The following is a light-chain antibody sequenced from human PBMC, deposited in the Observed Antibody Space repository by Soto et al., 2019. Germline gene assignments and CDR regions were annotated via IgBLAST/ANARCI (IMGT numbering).Light chain of an antibody. Sequence: EMVWTQSPGTLSLSPGERATLSCRASQSVSSYLAWYQQKPGQAPRLLIYDASNRATGIPARFSGSGSGTDFTLTISSLEPEDFAVYYCQQRSNWPLPFGQGTRLEIK. CDR2: DAS. J-gene: IGKJ5*01. V-gene: IGKV3-11*01. CDR1: QSVSSY. CDR3: QQRSNWPLP.